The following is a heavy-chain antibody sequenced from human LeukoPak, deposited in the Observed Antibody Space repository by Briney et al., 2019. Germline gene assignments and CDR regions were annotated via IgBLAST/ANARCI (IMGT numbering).Heavy chain of an antibody. CDR1: GYTFTGYY. V-gene: IGHV1-2*02. J-gene: IGHJ4*02. Sequence: ASGKVTCKASGYTFTGYYMHWGRQALGQGIEWMGWINPNSGGTNYAQKFQGRVTMTRDTSISTAYMELSRLRSDDTAVYYCARERNSRCFDYWGQGTLVTVSS. CDR3: ARERNSRCFDY. D-gene: IGHD2-8*01. CDR2: INPNSGGT.